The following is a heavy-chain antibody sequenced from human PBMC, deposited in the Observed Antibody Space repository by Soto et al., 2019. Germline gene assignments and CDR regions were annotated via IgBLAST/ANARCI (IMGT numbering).Heavy chain of an antibody. CDR1: GGSVSSGSYY. V-gene: IGHV4-39*01. Sequence: SETLSLTCTVSGGSVSSGSYYWGWIRQPPGKGLEWIGSIYYSGSTYYNPSLKSRVTISVDTSKNQFSLKLSSVTVADTAVYYCARLMYSSSWYIGYWGQGTLVTVSS. D-gene: IGHD6-13*01. CDR3: ARLMYSSSWYIGY. J-gene: IGHJ4*02. CDR2: IYYSGST.